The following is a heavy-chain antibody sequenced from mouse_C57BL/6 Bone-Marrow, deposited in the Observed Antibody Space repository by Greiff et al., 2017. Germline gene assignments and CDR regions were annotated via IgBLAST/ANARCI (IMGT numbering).Heavy chain of an antibody. CDR2: IYPGDGDT. Sequence: VKLQQSGAELVKPGASVKISCKASGYAFSSYWMNWVKQRPGKGLEWIGQIYPGDGDTNYNGKFKGKATLTADKSSSTAYMQLSSLTSEDSAVYFCARRWLLDYAMDYWGQGTSVTVSS. CDR3: ARRWLLDYAMDY. D-gene: IGHD2-3*01. V-gene: IGHV1-80*01. CDR1: GYAFSSYW. J-gene: IGHJ4*01.